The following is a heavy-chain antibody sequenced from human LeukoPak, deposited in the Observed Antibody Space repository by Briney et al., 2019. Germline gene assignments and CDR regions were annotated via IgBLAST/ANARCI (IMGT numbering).Heavy chain of an antibody. CDR1: GFIFTNYF. J-gene: IGHJ4*02. Sequence: KSGGSLRLSCAASGFIFTNYFMNWVRQAPGKGLEWVASIKHDGSEKYYVDSVRGRFTISRDNTMNSLYLQMSSLRAEDTAVYYCATDRGWRTSGYYLYYFEYWGQGTLVTVSS. CDR3: ATDRGWRTSGYYLYYFEY. CDR2: IKHDGSEK. V-gene: IGHV3-7*01. D-gene: IGHD3-3*01.